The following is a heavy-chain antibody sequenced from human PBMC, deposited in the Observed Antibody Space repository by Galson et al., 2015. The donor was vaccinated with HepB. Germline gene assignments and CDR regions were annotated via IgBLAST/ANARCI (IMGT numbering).Heavy chain of an antibody. Sequence: WVRQAPGKGLVWVSRINSDGGTTSYADSVKGRFTISRDNAKNTLYLQMNSLRAEDTAVYYCARAIPYGDYYYYYAMDVWGQGTTVTVSS. CDR3: ARAIPYGDYYYYYAMDV. V-gene: IGHV3-74*01. CDR2: INSDGGTT. J-gene: IGHJ6*02. D-gene: IGHD4-17*01.